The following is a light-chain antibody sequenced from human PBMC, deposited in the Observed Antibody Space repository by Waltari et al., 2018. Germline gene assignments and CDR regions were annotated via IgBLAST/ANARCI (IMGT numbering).Light chain of an antibody. Sequence: SYELTPPPSVSVSPGQTAKIPCSGDALPKQYTYWYQQKPGQAPLLVIYKDTERPSGIPERFSGSSSGTTVTLTISGVQAEDEADYYCLSAYSGGSQGVFGGGTKLTVL. CDR2: KDT. V-gene: IGLV3-25*03. J-gene: IGLJ2*01. CDR1: ALPKQY. CDR3: LSAYSGGSQGV.